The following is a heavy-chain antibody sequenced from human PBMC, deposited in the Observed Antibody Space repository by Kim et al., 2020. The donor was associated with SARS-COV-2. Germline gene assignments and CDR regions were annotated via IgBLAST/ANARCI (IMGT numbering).Heavy chain of an antibody. J-gene: IGHJ4*02. CDR3: ARELVSRSSLTLDY. V-gene: IGHV3-23*01. Sequence: ADTGEDRFTYSRGNSKNTLYLQMNSLRAEDTAVYYCARELVSRSSLTLDYWGQGTLVTVSS. D-gene: IGHD6-6*01.